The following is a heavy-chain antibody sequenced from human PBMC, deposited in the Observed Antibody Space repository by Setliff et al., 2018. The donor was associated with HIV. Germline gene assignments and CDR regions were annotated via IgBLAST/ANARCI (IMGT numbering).Heavy chain of an antibody. Sequence: PGGSLRLSCAASGFTFSAYAMTWVRRAPGKGLEWVSATTSNGRTTYYADSVKGRFTISRDNSKNTIYLQMNSLRAEDTAVYYCAKDRGEVPTAFFDYWGQGTLVTVSS. J-gene: IGHJ4*02. CDR3: AKDRGEVPTAFFDY. CDR1: GFTFSAYA. V-gene: IGHV3-23*01. D-gene: IGHD2-2*01. CDR2: TTSNGRTT.